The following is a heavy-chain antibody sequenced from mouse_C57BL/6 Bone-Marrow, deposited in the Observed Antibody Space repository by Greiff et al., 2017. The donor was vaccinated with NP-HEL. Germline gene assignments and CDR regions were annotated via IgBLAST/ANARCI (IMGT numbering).Heavy chain of an antibody. V-gene: IGHV5-12*01. D-gene: IGHD2-3*01. J-gene: IGHJ3*01. CDR2: ISNGGGST. CDR3: ARRSDGYSFAY. Sequence: EVQGVESGGGLVQPGGSLKLSCAASGFTFSDYYMYWVRQTPEKRLEWVAYISNGGGSTYYPDTVKGRFTISRDNAKNTLYLQMSRLKSEDTAMYDCARRSDGYSFAYGGQGTLVTVSA. CDR1: GFTFSDYY.